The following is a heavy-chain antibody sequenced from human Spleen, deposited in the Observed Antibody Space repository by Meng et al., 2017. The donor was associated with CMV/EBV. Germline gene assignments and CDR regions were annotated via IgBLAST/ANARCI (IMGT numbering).Heavy chain of an antibody. CDR3: ARGARLGDV. V-gene: IGHV4-34*01. CDR2: INHSGST. Sequence: GSLRLSCAVYGGSFSGYYWSWIRQPPGKGLEWIGEINHSGSTNYNPSLKSRVTISVDTSKNQFSLKLSSVTAADTAVYYCARGARLGDVWGQGTTVTVSS. D-gene: IGHD6-25*01. J-gene: IGHJ6*02. CDR1: GGSFSGYY.